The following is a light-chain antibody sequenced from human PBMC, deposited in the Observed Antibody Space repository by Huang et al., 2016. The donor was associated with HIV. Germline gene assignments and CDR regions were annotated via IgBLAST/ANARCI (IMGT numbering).Light chain of an antibody. Sequence: DIQMTQSPSSLSASVGDRVTITCQASQDISNYLSWFQVKPGRAPKRLIYDAFKLETGVPSRFSGSGSGTQFTFTISGLQSDDVGTYYCQQYDNFPTFGPGTKVQIK. CDR1: QDISNY. J-gene: IGKJ3*01. CDR2: DAF. V-gene: IGKV1-33*01. CDR3: QQYDNFPT.